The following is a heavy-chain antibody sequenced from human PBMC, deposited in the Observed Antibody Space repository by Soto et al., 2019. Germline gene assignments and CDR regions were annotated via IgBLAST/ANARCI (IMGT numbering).Heavy chain of an antibody. CDR2: ISSSSSYI. Sequence: GGSLRLSCAASGFTFSSYSMNWVRQAPGKGLEWVSSISSSSSYIYYADSVKGRFTISRDNAKNSLYLQMNSLRAEDTAVYYCARDSGICSSNSCYRGYYYGMDVWGQGTTVTVSS. J-gene: IGHJ6*02. D-gene: IGHD2-2*02. V-gene: IGHV3-21*01. CDR3: ARDSGICSSNSCYRGYYYGMDV. CDR1: GFTFSSYS.